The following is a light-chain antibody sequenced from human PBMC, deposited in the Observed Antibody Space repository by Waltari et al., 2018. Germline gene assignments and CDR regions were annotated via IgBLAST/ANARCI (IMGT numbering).Light chain of an antibody. CDR2: EVS. V-gene: IGLV2-14*01. J-gene: IGLJ2*01. Sequence: QSAPAPPASLSGSPGPSDPISLPCTRSYLCYYRYFPWDQQHPGKAPKLMIYEVSNRPSGVSNRFSGSKSGNTASLTISGLQAEDEADYYCSSYTTSTSYVVFGGGTKLTVL. CDR3: SSYTTSTSYVV. CDR1: RSYLCYYRY.